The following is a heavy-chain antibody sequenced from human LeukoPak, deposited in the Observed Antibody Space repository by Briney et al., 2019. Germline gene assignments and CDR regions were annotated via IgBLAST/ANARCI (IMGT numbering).Heavy chain of an antibody. CDR2: IGTAGDT. CDR1: GFTFSSYD. CDR3: ARADSRGCSLDY. D-gene: IGHD5-18*01. J-gene: IGHJ4*02. Sequence: GGSLRLSCAASGFTFSSYDMHWVRQVIGEGLEWVSGIGTAGDTYSPASVKGRFTISRENVKNLLYLQMNNPRAGDTAVYYCARADSRGCSLDYWGQGTLVTVSS. V-gene: IGHV3-13*01.